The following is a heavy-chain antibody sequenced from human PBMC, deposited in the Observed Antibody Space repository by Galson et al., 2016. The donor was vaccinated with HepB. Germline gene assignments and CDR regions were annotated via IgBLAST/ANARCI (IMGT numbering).Heavy chain of an antibody. J-gene: IGHJ4*02. Sequence: SLRLSCAASGFTFSDHAMYWVRQAPGKGLEWLAVILFDGSNKYYADSLKGRFTVSRDNSNNTLYLQMNSLRAEDTAVYYCARDVYSSGLFDSWGQGTLVTVSS. D-gene: IGHD6-19*01. CDR1: GFTFSDHA. CDR3: ARDVYSSGLFDS. V-gene: IGHV3-30*04. CDR2: ILFDGSNK.